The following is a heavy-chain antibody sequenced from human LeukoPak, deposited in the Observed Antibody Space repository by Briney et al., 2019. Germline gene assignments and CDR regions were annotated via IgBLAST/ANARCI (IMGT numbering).Heavy chain of an antibody. D-gene: IGHD3-3*01. CDR3: ARDGTVRYYDFWSGYSTYYYYMDV. CDR2: ISSSSSYI. J-gene: IGHJ6*03. CDR1: GFTFSSYS. Sequence: GGSLRLSCAASGFTFSSYSMNWVRQAPGKGLEWVSSISSSSSYIYYADSVKGRFTISRDNAKNSLYLQMNSLRAEDTAVYYCARDGTVRYYDFWSGYSTYYYYMDVWGKGTTVTVSS. V-gene: IGHV3-21*01.